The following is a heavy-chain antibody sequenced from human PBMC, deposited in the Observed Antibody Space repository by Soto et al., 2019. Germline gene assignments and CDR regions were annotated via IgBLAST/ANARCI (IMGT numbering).Heavy chain of an antibody. Sequence: VRLVESGGDLVQPGRSLRLSCSASGFTFSDYWMTWVRQAPGKGLEWLANIRHDGTETFYLDSVKGRFTVSRDNARNIVSLQMNNLGADDTAVYYCAREVGPRSYFDYWGQGTLVPVSS. CDR1: GFTFSDYW. V-gene: IGHV3-7*03. CDR3: AREVGPRSYFDY. D-gene: IGHD1-26*01. J-gene: IGHJ4*02. CDR2: IRHDGTET.